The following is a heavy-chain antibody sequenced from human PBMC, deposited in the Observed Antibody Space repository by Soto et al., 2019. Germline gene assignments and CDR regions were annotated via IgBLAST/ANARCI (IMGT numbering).Heavy chain of an antibody. CDR1: GGSISSYY. CDR2: IYYSGST. D-gene: IGHD2-2*02. CDR3: ARLYCSSTSCYTGYYYYGMDV. Sequence: ETLSLTCTVSGGSISSYYWSWIRQPPGKGLEWIGYIYYSGSTNYNPSLKSRVTISVDTSKNQFSLKLSSVTAADTAVYYCARLYCSSTSCYTGYYYYGMDVWGQGTTVTVSS. V-gene: IGHV4-59*01. J-gene: IGHJ6*02.